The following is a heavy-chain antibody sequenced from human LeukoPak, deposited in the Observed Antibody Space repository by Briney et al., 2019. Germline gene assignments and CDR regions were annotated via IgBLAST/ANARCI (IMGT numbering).Heavy chain of an antibody. J-gene: IGHJ4*02. CDR2: IYHSGST. CDR3: AREVTAMVFDY. V-gene: IGHV4-38-2*02. CDR1: GYSISSGYY. Sequence: SETLSLTCTVSGYSISSGYYWGWIRPPPGKGLEWIGSIYHSGSTYYNPSLKSRVTISVDTSKNQFSLKLSSVTAADTAVYYCAREVTAMVFDYWGQGTLVTVSS. D-gene: IGHD5-18*01.